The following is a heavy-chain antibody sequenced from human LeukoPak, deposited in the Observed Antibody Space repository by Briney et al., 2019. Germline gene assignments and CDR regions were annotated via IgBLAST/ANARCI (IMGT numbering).Heavy chain of an antibody. CDR2: IKQDGSEK. D-gene: IGHD3-10*01. J-gene: IGHJ4*02. Sequence: PGESLALSCAASGFTFSTYSMNWVRQAPGKGLEWVANIKQDGSEKNYVDSVKGRFTISRDNAKNSLYLQMNSLRDEDTAVYYCARGLLLWFGELLEGSNFDYWGQGTLVTVSS. V-gene: IGHV3-7*01. CDR1: GFTFSTYS. CDR3: ARGLLLWFGELLEGSNFDY.